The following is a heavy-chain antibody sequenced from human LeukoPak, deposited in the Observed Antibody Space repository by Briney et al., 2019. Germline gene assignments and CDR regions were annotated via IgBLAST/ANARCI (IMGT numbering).Heavy chain of an antibody. V-gene: IGHV3-48*03. J-gene: IGHJ4*02. CDR1: GFTFRNYE. Sequence: GGSLRLSCAASGFTFRNYEMNWVRQAPGKGLEWLSYISDSSATIFYADSVKGRFTISRDNAKNSLYLQMNSLTAEDTGVYYCARDYGGSSPFDYWGQGTLVTVSS. D-gene: IGHD4-23*01. CDR2: ISDSSATI. CDR3: ARDYGGSSPFDY.